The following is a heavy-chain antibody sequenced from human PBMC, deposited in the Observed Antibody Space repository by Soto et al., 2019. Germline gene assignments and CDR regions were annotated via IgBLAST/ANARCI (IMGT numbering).Heavy chain of an antibody. J-gene: IGHJ4*02. CDR1: GYSFTSYW. D-gene: IGHD6-19*01. V-gene: IGHV5-51*01. CDR3: ARHSDWSLYYFDY. Sequence: PGESLKISCKGSGYSFTSYWIGWVRQMPGKGLEWMGIIYPGDSDTNYSPSFQGHVTVSADKSISTAYLQWSSLKASDTAMYYCARHSDWSLYYFDYWGQGTLVTVSS. CDR2: IYPGDSDT.